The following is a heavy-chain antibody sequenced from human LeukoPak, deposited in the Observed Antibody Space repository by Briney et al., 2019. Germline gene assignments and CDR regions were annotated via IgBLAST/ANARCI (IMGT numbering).Heavy chain of an antibody. V-gene: IGHV3-33*01. CDR2: IYSDGSRE. J-gene: IGHJ4*02. CDR3: ARAEPGLFDY. Sequence: GGSLRLSCAAYGFTFSRCGMHWVRQSPGKGLEWVAVIYSDGSREYYADSVEGRFTISRDNSKNTLYLQMDSLRAEDTAVYYCARAEPGLFDYWGLGTLVTVSS. CDR1: GFTFSRCG.